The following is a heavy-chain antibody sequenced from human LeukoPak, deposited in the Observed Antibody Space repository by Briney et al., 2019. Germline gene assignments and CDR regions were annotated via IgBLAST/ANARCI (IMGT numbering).Heavy chain of an antibody. D-gene: IGHD1-1*01. CDR3: ARRTTRGSWWFDP. V-gene: IGHV4-30-4*01. CDR2: IYYSGST. J-gene: IGHJ5*02. CDR1: GGSISSGDYY. Sequence: SETLSLICTVSGGSISSGDYYWSWIRQPPGKGLEWIGYIYYSGSTYYNPSLKSRVTISVDTSKNQFSLKLSSVTAADTAVYYCARRTTRGSWWFDPWGQGTLVTVSS.